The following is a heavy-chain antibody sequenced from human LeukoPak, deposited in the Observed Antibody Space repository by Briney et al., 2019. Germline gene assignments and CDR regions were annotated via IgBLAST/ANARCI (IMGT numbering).Heavy chain of an antibody. D-gene: IGHD1-14*01. V-gene: IGHV3-74*01. CDR1: GFTFISYW. J-gene: IGHJ3*02. Sequence: PGGSLRLSCAASGFTFISYWFHWVRQAPGKGLMWVSRVDNDGSNTIYADSVKGRFTISRDNAKNTVYLQMNSLSAEDSAVYYCARGGFNHTFDIWGQGTMVTVS. CDR2: VDNDGSNT. CDR3: ARGGFNHTFDI.